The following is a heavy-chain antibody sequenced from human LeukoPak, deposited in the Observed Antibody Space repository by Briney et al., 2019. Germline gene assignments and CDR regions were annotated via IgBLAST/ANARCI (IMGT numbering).Heavy chain of an antibody. CDR3: ARNFPGRTEDV. J-gene: IGHJ6*04. CDR2: IFNTGIP. V-gene: IGHV4-59*02. CDR1: GGSVSSYY. Sequence: SETLSLTCSVSGGSVSSYYWSWIRQPPGKGLEWIGYIFNTGIPSYNPSLNSRVIISVDTSKNQFSLKIYSVTAADTAVYYCARNFPGRTEDVWGKGTTVTVSS.